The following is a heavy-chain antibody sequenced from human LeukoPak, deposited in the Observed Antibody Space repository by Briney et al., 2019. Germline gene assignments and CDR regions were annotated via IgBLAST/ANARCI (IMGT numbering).Heavy chain of an antibody. D-gene: IGHD7-27*01. J-gene: IGHJ3*02. CDR2: ISRNGKTT. CDR3: AGYWGTSFDI. CDR1: GFTFSSYE. Sequence: HSGGSLRLSCAASGFTFSSYEMNWVRQAPGKGPEWVSCISRNGKTTDYADSVKGRFTVSRDNAKNSLYLQMNSLRAEDTAVYYCAGYWGTSFDIWGRGTMVTVSS. V-gene: IGHV3-48*03.